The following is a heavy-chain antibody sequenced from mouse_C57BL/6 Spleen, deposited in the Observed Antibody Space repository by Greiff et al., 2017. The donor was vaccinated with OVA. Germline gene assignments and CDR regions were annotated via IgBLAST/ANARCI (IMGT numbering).Heavy chain of an antibody. D-gene: IGHD1-1*01. V-gene: IGHV1-61*01. J-gene: IGHJ2*01. CDR1: GYTFTSYW. CDR2: IYPSDSET. Sequence: VKLQQPGAELVRPGSSVKLSCKASGYTFTSYWMDWVKQRPGQGLEWIGNIYPSDSETHYNQKFKDKATLTVDKSSSTAYMQLSSLTSEDSAVYYCARMGITNYFDYWGQGTTLTVSS. CDR3: ARMGITNYFDY.